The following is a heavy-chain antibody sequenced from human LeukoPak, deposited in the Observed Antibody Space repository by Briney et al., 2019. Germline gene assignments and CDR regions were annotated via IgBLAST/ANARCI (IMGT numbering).Heavy chain of an antibody. Sequence: GGSLRLSCAASGFTFSSYWMHWVRQAPGKGLVWVSRINSDGSSTSYADSVKGRFTISRDNAKNTLYLQMNSLRAEDTAVYYCARGKGLRYFDWLSVGFDYWGLGTLVTVSS. J-gene: IGHJ4*02. CDR2: INSDGSST. V-gene: IGHV3-74*01. D-gene: IGHD3-9*01. CDR3: ARGKGLRYFDWLSVGFDY. CDR1: GFTFSSYW.